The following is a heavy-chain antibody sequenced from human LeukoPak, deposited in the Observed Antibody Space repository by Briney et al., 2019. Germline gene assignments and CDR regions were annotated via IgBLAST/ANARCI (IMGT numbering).Heavy chain of an antibody. CDR1: GGSISSYY. J-gene: IGHJ3*02. Sequence: ETLSLTCTDSGGSISSYYWSWIRQPPGTGREGIGEIYYTGSTNYNPSLKSRVTITVDTSKNQFSLNLSSVTAADTAVYFCARWEYSSSWPNAFDTWGQGTMVTVSS. V-gene: IGHV4-59*01. CDR3: ARWEYSSSWPNAFDT. CDR2: IYYTGST. D-gene: IGHD6-13*01.